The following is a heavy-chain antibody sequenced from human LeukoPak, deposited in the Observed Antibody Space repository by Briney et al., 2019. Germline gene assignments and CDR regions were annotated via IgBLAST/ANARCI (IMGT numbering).Heavy chain of an antibody. J-gene: IGHJ4*02. CDR3: ARDNHYYGSGTYYPHPFDY. Sequence: SVKVSCKASGGNFISYAISWVRQAPGQGLEWMGGIIPIFGTANYAQNFQGRVTITAHVPTSAAYMELSSLRSEDTAVYYCARDNHYYGSGTYYPHPFDYWGQGTLVTVSS. V-gene: IGHV1-69*01. CDR2: IIPIFGTA. CDR1: GGNFISYA. D-gene: IGHD3-10*01.